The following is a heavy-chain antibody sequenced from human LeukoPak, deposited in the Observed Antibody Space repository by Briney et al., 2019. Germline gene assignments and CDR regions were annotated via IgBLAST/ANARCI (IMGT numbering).Heavy chain of an antibody. CDR2: ISSSGSTI. J-gene: IGHJ1*01. D-gene: IGHD3-10*01. V-gene: IGHV3-48*03. CDR3: ARDFSPLWFLAYV. Sequence: GGSLRLSCAASGFTFSIYEMNWVRQAPGKGLEWVSYISSSGSTIYYADSVKGRFTISRDHAKNSLYLQMNSLRAEDTAVYYFARDFSPLWFLAYVWGEGRLVSVSS. CDR1: GFTFSIYE.